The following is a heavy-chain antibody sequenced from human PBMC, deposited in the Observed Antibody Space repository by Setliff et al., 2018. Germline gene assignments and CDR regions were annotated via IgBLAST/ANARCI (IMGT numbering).Heavy chain of an antibody. CDR3: ARDLDYQYYYENSGRDAFDI. CDR2: TIPMFGTT. Sequence: SVKVSCKASGGSFSSYGITWVRQAPGQGLEWMGGTIPMFGTTNYARKFQGRVTIITDESTSTAYMELRSLRADDTAVYYCARDLDYQYYYENSGRDAFDIWGLGTMVTVSS. V-gene: IGHV1-69*05. CDR1: GGSFSSYG. J-gene: IGHJ3*02. D-gene: IGHD3-22*01.